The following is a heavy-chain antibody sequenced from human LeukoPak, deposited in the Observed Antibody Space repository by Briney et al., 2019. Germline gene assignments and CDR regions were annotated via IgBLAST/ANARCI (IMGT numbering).Heavy chain of an antibody. CDR3: ARVGDCSSTSCYGSDY. Sequence: ASVKVSCKASGYTFTSYDINWVRQATGRGLEWMGWMNPNSGNTGYAQKFQGRVTITRNTSISTAYMELSSLRSEDTAVYYCARVGDCSSTSCYGSDYWGQGTLVTVSS. CDR1: GYTFTSYD. J-gene: IGHJ4*02. CDR2: MNPNSGNT. D-gene: IGHD2-2*01. V-gene: IGHV1-8*03.